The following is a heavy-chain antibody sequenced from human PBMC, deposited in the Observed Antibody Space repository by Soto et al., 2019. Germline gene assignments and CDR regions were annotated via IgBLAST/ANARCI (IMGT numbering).Heavy chain of an antibody. J-gene: IGHJ6*02. D-gene: IGHD3-3*01. CDR1: GFTFSHYA. CDR2: ISSDGSNK. Sequence: QGQLVESGGGVVQPGRSLRLSCVASGFTFSHYAIHWVRQAPGKGLEWVAVISSDGSNKFHADPVKGRFTISRDNSKTMVYLQMNSLRPEDTAVYHCAKEGDFWSGYWPYYGMDVRGHGTTVTVSS. V-gene: IGHV3-30*18. CDR3: AKEGDFWSGYWPYYGMDV.